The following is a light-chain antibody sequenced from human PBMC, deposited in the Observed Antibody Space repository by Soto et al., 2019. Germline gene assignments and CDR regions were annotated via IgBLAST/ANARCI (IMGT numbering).Light chain of an antibody. CDR1: QSVNTN. V-gene: IGKV3-15*01. Sequence: EIVLTQSPGTLSLSPGERATLSCRASQSVNTNLAWYQQRPGQAPRLLIYGASTRATGIPGRFSGSGSGTEFTLTISSLESEDFAVYYCQQYYTWPSFGQGTRLEIK. CDR2: GAS. CDR3: QQYYTWPS. J-gene: IGKJ5*01.